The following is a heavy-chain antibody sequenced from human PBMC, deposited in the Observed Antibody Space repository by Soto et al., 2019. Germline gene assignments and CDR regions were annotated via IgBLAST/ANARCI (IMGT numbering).Heavy chain of an antibody. Sequence: QMQLVESGGGVVQPGRSLRLSCAASGFPFSTYGIHWVRQAPGKGLEWVAVIWYDGSNKYYGDSVKGRFTISRDNSKNTLYLQMNSLRDEDTAVYYCVRASGPSDLWGRGTLVTVSS. CDR2: IWYDGSNK. J-gene: IGHJ2*01. CDR1: GFPFSTYG. CDR3: VRASGPSDL. V-gene: IGHV3-33*01.